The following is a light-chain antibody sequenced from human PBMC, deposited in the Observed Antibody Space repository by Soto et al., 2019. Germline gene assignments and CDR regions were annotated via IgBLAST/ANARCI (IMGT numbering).Light chain of an antibody. CDR3: CSYGGDRI. Sequence: QSALTQPASVSGSPGQSIAISCTGTGSNVGGYNFVSWYQQHPGKAPKLLIYEVNKRPSGVSNRFSGSKSDNTASLTISGLQAEDEADYYCCSYGGDRIFGGGTKLTVL. CDR1: GSNVGGYNF. CDR2: EVN. J-gene: IGLJ2*01. V-gene: IGLV2-23*02.